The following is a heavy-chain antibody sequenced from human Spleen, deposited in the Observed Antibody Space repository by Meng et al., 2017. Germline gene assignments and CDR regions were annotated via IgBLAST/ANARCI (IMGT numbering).Heavy chain of an antibody. Sequence: QVQLVQSGAEVEKPGASVKVSCKSSGHTFTGYYIHWVRQAPGQGLEWMGGIIPIFGTANYAQKFQGRVTITADKSTSTAYMELSSLRSEDTAVYYCARGRLRYSSDYWGQGTLVTVSS. V-gene: IGHV1-69*06. CDR3: ARGRLRYSSDY. CDR2: IIPIFGTA. J-gene: IGHJ4*02. D-gene: IGHD6-13*01. CDR1: GHTFTGYY.